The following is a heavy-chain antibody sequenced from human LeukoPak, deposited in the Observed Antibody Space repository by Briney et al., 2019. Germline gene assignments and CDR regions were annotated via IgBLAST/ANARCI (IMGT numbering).Heavy chain of an antibody. V-gene: IGHV4-59*01. Sequence: SETLSLTCTVSGGSISSYYWSWIRQPPGKGLEWIGYIYYSGSTNYNPSLKSRVTISVDTSKNQFSLKLSSVTAADTAVYYCXXXXXXDYIYGSYYGMDVWGQGTTVTVSS. D-gene: IGHD3-16*01. CDR3: XXXXXXDYIYGSYYGMDV. J-gene: IGHJ6*02. CDR2: IYYSGST. CDR1: GGSISSYY.